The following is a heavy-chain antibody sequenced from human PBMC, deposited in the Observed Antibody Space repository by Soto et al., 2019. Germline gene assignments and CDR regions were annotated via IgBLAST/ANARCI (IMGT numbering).Heavy chain of an antibody. CDR1: GGSISSGSFY. J-gene: IGHJ4*02. V-gene: IGHV4-31*03. CDR2: ISDSGSS. Sequence: QVQLQESGPGLVKPSQTLTLTCTVSGGSISSGSFYWSWIRQHPGKGLEWIGHISDSGSSYYNPSLESRVTISVDTSKSQCSLKLSAVTAADTAVYFCARTTFYDIFTAYYSLFDYWGQGTLVTVSS. D-gene: IGHD3-9*01. CDR3: ARTTFYDIFTAYYSLFDY.